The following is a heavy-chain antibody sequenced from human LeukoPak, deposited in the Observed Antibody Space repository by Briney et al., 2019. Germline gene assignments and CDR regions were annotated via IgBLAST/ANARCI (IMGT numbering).Heavy chain of an antibody. J-gene: IGHJ4*02. CDR3: ARYRVTMGTFDY. CDR2: IYSSGGT. CDR1: GFTFSSYA. D-gene: IGHD4-11*01. V-gene: IGHV4-59*12. Sequence: GSLRLSCAAPGFTFSSYAMSWVRQAPGKGLEWIGNIYSSGGTNYNPSFKGQVTISVDMSKNQFSLKLSSVTAADTAVYYCARYRVTMGTFDYWGQGTLVTVSS.